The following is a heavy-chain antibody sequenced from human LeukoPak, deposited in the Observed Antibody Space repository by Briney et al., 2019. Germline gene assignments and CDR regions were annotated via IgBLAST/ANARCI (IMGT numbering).Heavy chain of an antibody. CDR3: TRGQENYYDSTGYYSWFDP. Sequence: GGSLRLSCAASGFTFSSYSMNWVRQAPGKGLEWVSSISSSSSYIYYADSVKGRFTISRDNAKNSLYLQMNSLRAEDTAVYYCTRGQENYYDSTGYYSWFDPWGQGTLVTVSS. V-gene: IGHV3-21*01. CDR2: ISSSSSYI. J-gene: IGHJ5*02. CDR1: GFTFSSYS. D-gene: IGHD3-22*01.